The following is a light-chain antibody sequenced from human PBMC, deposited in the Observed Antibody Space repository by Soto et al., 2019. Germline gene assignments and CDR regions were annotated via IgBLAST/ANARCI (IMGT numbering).Light chain of an antibody. CDR1: HSISSY. CDR3: QQYGSSPQT. Sequence: DVQMTQSPSTLSASVGDRVTITCRVSHSISSYLTWYQQKPGKAPKLLIYKASNLESGVPSRFSGSGSGTEFTLTISSLQPEDFAVYYCQQYGSSPQTFGQGTKLEIK. CDR2: KAS. V-gene: IGKV1-5*03. J-gene: IGKJ2*01.